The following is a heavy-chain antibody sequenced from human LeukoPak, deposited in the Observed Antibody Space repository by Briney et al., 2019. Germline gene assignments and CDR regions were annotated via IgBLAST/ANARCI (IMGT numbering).Heavy chain of an antibody. CDR2: IYYSGST. CDR3: ARARYVNSFYAFDI. CDR1: GGSISSYY. D-gene: IGHD3-9*01. Sequence: KPSETLSLTCTVSGGSISSYYWSWIRQPPGKGLEWMGYIYYSGSTNYNPSLKSRVTISVDTSKNQFSLKLSSVTAADTAVYYCARARYVNSFYAFDIWGQGTLVTVSS. J-gene: IGHJ3*02. V-gene: IGHV4-59*01.